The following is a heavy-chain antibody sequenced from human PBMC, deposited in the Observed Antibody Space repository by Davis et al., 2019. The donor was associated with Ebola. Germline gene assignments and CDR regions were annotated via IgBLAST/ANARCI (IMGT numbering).Heavy chain of an antibody. J-gene: IGHJ6*02. D-gene: IGHD4-17*01. CDR1: GGSISSGDYY. CDR2: IYYSGST. Sequence: SETLSLTCTVSGGSISSGDYYWSWIRQPPGKGLEWIGYIYYSGSTYYNPSLKSRVTISVDTSKNQFSLKLSSVTAADTAVYYCARGYGDILLYGMDVWGQGTTVTVSS. CDR3: ARGYGDILLYGMDV. V-gene: IGHV4-30-4*01.